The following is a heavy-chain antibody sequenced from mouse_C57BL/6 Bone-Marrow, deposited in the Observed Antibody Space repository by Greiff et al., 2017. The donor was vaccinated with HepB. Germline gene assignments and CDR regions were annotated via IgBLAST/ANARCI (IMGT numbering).Heavy chain of an antibody. V-gene: IGHV1-55*01. CDR2: IYPGSGST. CDR3: AREYYGSTRVNWYFDV. Sequence: QVQLQQPGAELVKPGASVKMSCKASGYTFTSYWITWVKQRPGKGLEWIGDIYPGSGSTNYNEKFKSKATLTVDTSSSTAYMQLSSLTSEDSAVYYCAREYYGSTRVNWYFDVWGTGTTVTVSS. CDR1: GYTFTSYW. J-gene: IGHJ1*03. D-gene: IGHD1-1*01.